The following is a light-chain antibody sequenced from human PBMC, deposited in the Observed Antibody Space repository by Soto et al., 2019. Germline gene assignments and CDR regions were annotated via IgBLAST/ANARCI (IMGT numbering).Light chain of an antibody. CDR1: SSDVGGYKY. V-gene: IGLV2-14*01. Sequence: SVLTQPASVSGSPGRSITISCTRTSSDVGGYKYVSWYQQHPGKAPKLMIYDVSNRPSGVSDRFSGSKSGNTASLTISGLQSEDEADYYCDSYTSSSSYVFGTGTKVTVL. CDR2: DVS. CDR3: DSYTSSSSYV. J-gene: IGLJ1*01.